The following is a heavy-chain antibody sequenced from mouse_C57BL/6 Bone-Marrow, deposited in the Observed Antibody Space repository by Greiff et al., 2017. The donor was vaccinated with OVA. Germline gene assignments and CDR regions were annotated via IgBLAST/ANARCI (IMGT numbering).Heavy chain of an antibody. CDR3: EKWGHLDFDY. D-gene: IGHD6-1*01. V-gene: IGHV1-82*01. CDR1: GYAFSSSW. CDR2: IYPGDGDT. Sequence: QVHVQQPGPELVKPGASVKISCKASGYAFSSSWMNWVKQRPGQGLEWIGRIYPGDGDTNYNGKFKGKATLTADKTSSTAYMQLSSLTSEDSAVYFSEKWGHLDFDYWGQGTTLTVSS. J-gene: IGHJ2*01.